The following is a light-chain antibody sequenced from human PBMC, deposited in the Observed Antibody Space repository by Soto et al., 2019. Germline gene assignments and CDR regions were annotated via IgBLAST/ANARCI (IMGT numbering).Light chain of an antibody. CDR3: QQYGTSPSWT. V-gene: IGKV3-20*01. CDR2: GAS. J-gene: IGKJ1*01. Sequence: EIVLTQSPGTLSLSPGERATLSCRATQRVTGGYLAWYQQKPGQAPRLLIYGASARATDIPERFSGSGSGTDFSLTISRLEPEDFAVYYCQQYGTSPSWTFGQGTKVEVK. CDR1: QRVTGGY.